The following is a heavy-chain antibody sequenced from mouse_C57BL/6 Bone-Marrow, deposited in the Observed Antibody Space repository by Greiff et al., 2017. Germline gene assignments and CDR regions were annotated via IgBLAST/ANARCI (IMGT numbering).Heavy chain of an antibody. CDR1: GFTFTDYY. J-gene: IGHJ4*01. CDR3: ARYRTSYGSRGYYAMDY. D-gene: IGHD1-1*01. Sequence: DVKLVESGGGLVQPGGSLSLSCAASGFTFTDYYMSWVRQPPGQALEWFGFIRNTASGYTTEYSASVKGRFTISRANSQSILYLQMHALRAEDSATDYCARYRTSYGSRGYYAMDYWGQGTSVTVSS. V-gene: IGHV7-3*01. CDR2: IRNTASGYTT.